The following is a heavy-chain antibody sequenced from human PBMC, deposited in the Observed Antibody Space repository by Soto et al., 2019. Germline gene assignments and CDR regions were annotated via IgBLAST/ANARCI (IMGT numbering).Heavy chain of an antibody. D-gene: IGHD5-18*01. J-gene: IGHJ4*02. CDR2: ISYDGSNK. Sequence: QVQLVESGGGVVQPGRSLRLSCAASGFTFSSYAMHWVRQAPGKGLEWVAVISYDGSNKYYADSVKGRFTNSRDNSKNTLYLQMNSLRAEDTAVYYCARDPYSYGCDYWGQGTLVTVSS. CDR3: ARDPYSYGCDY. CDR1: GFTFSSYA. V-gene: IGHV3-30-3*01.